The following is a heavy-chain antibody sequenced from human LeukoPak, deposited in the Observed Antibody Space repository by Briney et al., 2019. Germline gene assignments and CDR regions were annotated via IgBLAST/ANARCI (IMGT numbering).Heavy chain of an antibody. V-gene: IGHV3-30*01. Sequence: GGSLRLSCAASGFTFSSYAMHWVRQAPGKGLEWVAVISYDGSNKYYADSVKGRFTISRDNSKNTLYLQMNSLRAEDTAMYYCARDLYGGRRAAQAMYYFDYWGQGTLVTVSS. J-gene: IGHJ4*02. CDR1: GFTFSSYA. CDR2: ISYDGSNK. CDR3: ARDLYGGRRAAQAMYYFDY. D-gene: IGHD2-8*01.